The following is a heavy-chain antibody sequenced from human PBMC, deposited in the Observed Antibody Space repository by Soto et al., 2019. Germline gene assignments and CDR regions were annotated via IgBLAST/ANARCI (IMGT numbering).Heavy chain of an antibody. CDR2: IDTDGRMT. CDR3: ASLSAPVDY. D-gene: IGHD2-2*01. Sequence: GGSLRLSCSASGFTFSSYWMHWVRQVPGKGMEWVSKIDTDGRMTDYADSVKGRFTVSRDNAKNSLYLQMNNLRVEDTAVYHCASLSAPVDYWGQGALVTVSS. CDR1: GFTFSSYW. J-gene: IGHJ4*02. V-gene: IGHV3-74*01.